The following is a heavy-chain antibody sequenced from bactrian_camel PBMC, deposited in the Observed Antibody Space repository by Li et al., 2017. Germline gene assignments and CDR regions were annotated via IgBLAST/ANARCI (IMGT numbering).Heavy chain of an antibody. J-gene: IGHJ7*01. D-gene: IGHD3*01. V-gene: IGHV3-3*01. CDR2: IRSGGGST. Sequence: QLVESGGGSVQPGGSLRLSCEVSGDTYTSNCMGWFRQAPGNEREGVAAIRSGGGSTYYTDSVKGRFTISRDNSKVTVYLQMNSLKPDDTAMYYCAADLIECSGPMDYWGKGTQVTVS. CDR1: GDTYTSNC.